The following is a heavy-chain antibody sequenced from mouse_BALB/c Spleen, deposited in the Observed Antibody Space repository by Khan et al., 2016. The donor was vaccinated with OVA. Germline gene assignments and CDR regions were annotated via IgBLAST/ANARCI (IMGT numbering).Heavy chain of an antibody. V-gene: IGHV9-3-1*01. CDR3: ARPPYFSYSLDH. CDR2: INTFTGEP. D-gene: IGHD2-12*01. CDR1: GYTFTNYG. Sequence: QVQLKQSGPEMKKPGETVKISCKASGYTFTNYGMNWVKQSPGKALKWMGWINTFTGEPTYAADFKGRFAFSLETSASTASLQINNLKNEDTATYYCARPPYFSYSLDHWGQGTSVTVSS. J-gene: IGHJ4*01.